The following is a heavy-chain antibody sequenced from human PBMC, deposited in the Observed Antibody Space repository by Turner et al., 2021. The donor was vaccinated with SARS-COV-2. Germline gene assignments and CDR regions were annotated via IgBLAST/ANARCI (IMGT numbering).Heavy chain of an antibody. Sequence: QVQRVESGGGVVQPGRSLRLSCAASGFTFSSYGKHWVRKAPGKGLEWVAVTAYDGSNKYYADSVKGRFTISKDNAKTSLFLQMNNLRAEDTAVYYCTSIVGASWGQGSLVTVSS. CDR2: TAYDGSNK. CDR3: TSIVGAS. V-gene: IGHV3-30*03. D-gene: IGHD1-26*01. CDR1: GFTFSSYG. J-gene: IGHJ4*02.